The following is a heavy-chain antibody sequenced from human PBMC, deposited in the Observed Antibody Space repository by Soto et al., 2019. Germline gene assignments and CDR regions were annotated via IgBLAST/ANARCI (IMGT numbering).Heavy chain of an antibody. CDR2: IIPIFGTA. CDR1: GGTFSSYA. D-gene: IGHD3-9*01. CDR3: ARDGRGHYDILTGYSYYYGMDV. Sequence: QVQLVQSGAEVKKPGSSVKVSCKASGGTFSSYAISWVRQAPGQGLEWMGGIIPIFGTANYAQKFQGRVTITAGKSTSTAYMELSSLRSEDTAVYYCARDGRGHYDILTGYSYYYGMDVWGQGTTVTVSS. J-gene: IGHJ6*02. V-gene: IGHV1-69*06.